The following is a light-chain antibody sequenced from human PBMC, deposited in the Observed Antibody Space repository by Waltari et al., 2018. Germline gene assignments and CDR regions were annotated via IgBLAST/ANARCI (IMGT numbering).Light chain of an antibody. Sequence: EIVLTQSPATLSLSPGERATLSCRASQSVSSYLAWYQQKPGQAPRLLIYDVSNRATGIPARVSGSASGTDFTLTISSLEPEDFAVYYCQQRSNWPLAWTCGQGTKVEIK. CDR1: QSVSSY. CDR2: DVS. V-gene: IGKV3-11*01. J-gene: IGKJ1*01. CDR3: QQRSNWPLAWT.